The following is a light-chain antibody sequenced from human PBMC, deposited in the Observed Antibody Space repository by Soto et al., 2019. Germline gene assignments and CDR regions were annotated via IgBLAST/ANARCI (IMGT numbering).Light chain of an antibody. Sequence: DIQLTQSPSFLSASVGDRVTITCRASQGISSYLAWYQQKPGKAPKLLIYAASTLQSGVPSRFSGSGSGTEFTLTISSLQPEDIATYYCQQLNSYPRTFGQGTKVDIK. J-gene: IGKJ1*01. V-gene: IGKV1-9*01. CDR3: QQLNSYPRT. CDR2: AAS. CDR1: QGISSY.